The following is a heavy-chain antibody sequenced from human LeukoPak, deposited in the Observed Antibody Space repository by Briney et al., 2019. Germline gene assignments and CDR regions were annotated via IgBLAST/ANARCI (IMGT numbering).Heavy chain of an antibody. D-gene: IGHD3-10*01. J-gene: IGHJ6*03. V-gene: IGHV1-2*02. CDR2: INPNSGGT. Sequence: ASVKVSCKASGYTFTGYYMHWVRQAPGQGLEWMGWINPNSGGTNYAQKFQGRVTMTRDTSISTAYMELSRLRSDDTAVYYCARAVGSRVLWFGELTRVYMDVWGKGTTVTVSS. CDR1: GYTFTGYY. CDR3: ARAVGSRVLWFGELTRVYMDV.